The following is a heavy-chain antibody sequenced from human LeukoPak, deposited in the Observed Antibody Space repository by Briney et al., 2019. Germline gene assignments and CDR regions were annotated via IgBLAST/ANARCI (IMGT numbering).Heavy chain of an antibody. CDR3: ARFGSWQFTSYYFDY. CDR2: ISSSSSYI. Sequence: PGGSLRLSCAASGFPFRTYSMNWVRQAPGKGLEWVSSISSSSSYIYYADSVKGRFTISRDNAKNSLYLQMNSLRAEDTAVYYCARFGSWQFTSYYFDYWGQETLVTVSS. CDR1: GFPFRTYS. V-gene: IGHV3-21*01. J-gene: IGHJ4*02. D-gene: IGHD3-10*01.